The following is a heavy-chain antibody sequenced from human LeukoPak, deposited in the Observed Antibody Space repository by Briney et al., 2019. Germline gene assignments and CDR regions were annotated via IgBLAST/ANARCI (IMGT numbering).Heavy chain of an antibody. CDR3: ARSPSGSYYNFDY. J-gene: IGHJ4*02. Sequence: SVKVSCKVSGGTFSSYTISWVRQAPGQGLEWMGRIIPILGIANYAQKFQGRVTITADKSTSTAYMELSSLRSEDTAVYYCARSPSGSYYNFDYWGQGTLVTVSS. CDR2: IIPILGIA. D-gene: IGHD1-26*01. CDR1: GGTFSSYT. V-gene: IGHV1-69*02.